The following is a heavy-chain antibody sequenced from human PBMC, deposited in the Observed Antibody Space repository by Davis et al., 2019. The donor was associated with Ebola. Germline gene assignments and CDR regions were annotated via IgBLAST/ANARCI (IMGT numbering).Heavy chain of an antibody. D-gene: IGHD2-8*01. V-gene: IGHV3-30*04. J-gene: IGHJ4*02. CDR3: ATGIRYCTTTKCPSFDY. Sequence: PGGSLRLSCAASGFIFNGYAMHWVRQAPGKGLEWLAIISYDETNKYYADSVKGRFTISRDNSNNTLYLQMNSLRVDDTAIYFCATGIRYCTTTKCPSFDYWGRGTRVTVSS. CDR1: GFIFNGYA. CDR2: ISYDETNK.